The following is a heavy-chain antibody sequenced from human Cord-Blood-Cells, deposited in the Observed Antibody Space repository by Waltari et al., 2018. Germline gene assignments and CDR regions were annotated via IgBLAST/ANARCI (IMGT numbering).Heavy chain of an antibody. CDR3: ARVQCSGGSCYYYYGMDV. Sequence: QVQLVQSGAEVKKPGASVKVSCKASGYTFTGYYMHWVRQAPGQGLEWMGRINPNSGGTNYAQKLQGRVTMTRDTSISTAYMELSRLRSDDTAVYYCARVQCSGGSCYYYYGMDVWGQGTTVTVSS. CDR1: GYTFTGYY. D-gene: IGHD2-15*01. J-gene: IGHJ6*02. V-gene: IGHV1-2*06. CDR2: INPNSGGT.